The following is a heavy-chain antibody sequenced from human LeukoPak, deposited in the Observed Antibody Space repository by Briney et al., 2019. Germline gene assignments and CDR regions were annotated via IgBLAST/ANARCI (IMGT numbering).Heavy chain of an antibody. V-gene: IGHV1-2*02. CDR2: INPNSGGT. J-gene: IGHJ4*02. D-gene: IGHD2-15*01. CDR1: GYNFTGYY. Sequence: ASVKVSCKASGYNFTGYYMHWVRQAPGQGLEWMGWINPNSGGTNYAQKFQGRVTMTRDTSISTAYMELSRLRSDDTAVYYCARGYCSGGSCYYYFDYWGQGTLVTVSS. CDR3: ARGYCSGGSCYYYFDY.